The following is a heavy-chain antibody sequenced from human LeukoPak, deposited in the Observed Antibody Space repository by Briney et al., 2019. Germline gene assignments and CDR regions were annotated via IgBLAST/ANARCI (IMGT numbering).Heavy chain of an antibody. D-gene: IGHD1-26*01. CDR2: IYYSGST. Sequence: SETLSLTCTVSGGSISSSSYYWGWIRQPPGKGLEWIGSIYYSGSTYYNPSLKSRVTISVDTSKNQFSLKLSSVTAADTAVYYCARVCFLSGSYLVPYFDYWGQGTLVTVSS. CDR3: ARVCFLSGSYLVPYFDY. V-gene: IGHV4-39*07. CDR1: GGSISSSSYY. J-gene: IGHJ4*02.